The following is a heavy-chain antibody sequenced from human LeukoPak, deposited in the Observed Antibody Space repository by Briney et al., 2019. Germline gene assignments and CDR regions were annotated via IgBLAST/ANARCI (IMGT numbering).Heavy chain of an antibody. CDR1: GFTFSSYW. CDR2: INTDGSST. CDR3: ARGGETRIWGTAFDI. V-gene: IGHV3-74*01. D-gene: IGHD7-27*01. J-gene: IGHJ3*02. Sequence: PGGSLRLSCAASGFTFSSYWMHWVRQAPGKGLVWVSRINTDGSSTSYADSVKGRFTISRDNAKNTLYLQMNSLRAEDTAVYYCARGGETRIWGTAFDIWGQGTMVTVSS.